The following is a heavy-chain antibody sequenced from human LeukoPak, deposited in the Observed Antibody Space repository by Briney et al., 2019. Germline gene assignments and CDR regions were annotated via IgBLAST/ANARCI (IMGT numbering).Heavy chain of an antibody. CDR3: AKDPSSSIYFDY. CDR2: ISGSGGST. Sequence: GGSLRLSCAASGFTFSSYAMSWVRQAPGKGLEWVSAISGSGGSTYYADSVKGRFTISRDNSKNALYLQMNSLRAEDTAVYYCAKDPSSSIYFDYWGQGTLVTVSS. J-gene: IGHJ4*02. D-gene: IGHD6-6*01. V-gene: IGHV3-23*01. CDR1: GFTFSSYA.